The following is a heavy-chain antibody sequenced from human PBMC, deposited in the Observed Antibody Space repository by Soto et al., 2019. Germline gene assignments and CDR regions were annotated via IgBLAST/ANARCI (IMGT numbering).Heavy chain of an antibody. CDR3: VKDYSNYFNWFDP. J-gene: IGHJ5*02. CDR1: GFTFSSYA. Sequence: PGGSLRLSCSASGFTFSSYAMHWVRQAPGKGLEYVSAISSNGGSTYYADSVKGRFTISRDNSKNTLYLQMSSLRAEDTAVYYCVKDYSNYFNWFDPWGQGTLVTVSS. V-gene: IGHV3-64D*08. D-gene: IGHD4-4*01. CDR2: ISSNGGST.